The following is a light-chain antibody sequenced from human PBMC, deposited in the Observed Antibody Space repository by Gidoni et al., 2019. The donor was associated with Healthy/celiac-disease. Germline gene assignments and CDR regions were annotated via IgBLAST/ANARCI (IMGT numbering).Light chain of an antibody. CDR2: DAS. CDR3: QQYDNIPVT. CDR1: QDISNY. J-gene: IGKJ5*01. Sequence: DIQMTQSPSSLSASVGDRVTITCQASQDISNYLNWYQQKQGKAPKLLIYDASNLETGVPSRFSGSGSGTDFTFTISSLQPEDIATYYCQQYDNIPVTFGQGTRLKIK. V-gene: IGKV1-33*01.